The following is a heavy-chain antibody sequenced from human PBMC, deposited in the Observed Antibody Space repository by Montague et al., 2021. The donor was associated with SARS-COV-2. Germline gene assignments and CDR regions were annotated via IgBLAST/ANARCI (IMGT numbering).Heavy chain of an antibody. Sequence: SLRLSCAASGFTFSSYEMNWVRQAPGKGLEWVSYISSSGSTIYYADSVKGRFTISRDNAKNSLYLQMNSLRAEDTAVYYCARESGNDFWSGYYTGDFDYWRQRTLVTVSS. CDR1: GFTFSSYE. V-gene: IGHV3-48*03. CDR2: ISSSGSTI. J-gene: IGHJ4*02. CDR3: ARESGNDFWSGYYTGDFDY. D-gene: IGHD3-3*01.